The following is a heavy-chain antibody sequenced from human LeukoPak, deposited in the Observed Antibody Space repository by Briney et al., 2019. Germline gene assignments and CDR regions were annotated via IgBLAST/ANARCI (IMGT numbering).Heavy chain of an antibody. V-gene: IGHV3-74*01. Sequence: GGSLRLSCTASGNYWMHWVRHAPGKGLVWVSHINSDGSWASYADSVKGRFTISKDNAKNTVYLQMNSLRAEDTAVYYCVSFYETYWGRGTLVTVSS. D-gene: IGHD2/OR15-2a*01. CDR2: INSDGSWA. J-gene: IGHJ4*02. CDR3: VSFYETY. CDR1: GNYW.